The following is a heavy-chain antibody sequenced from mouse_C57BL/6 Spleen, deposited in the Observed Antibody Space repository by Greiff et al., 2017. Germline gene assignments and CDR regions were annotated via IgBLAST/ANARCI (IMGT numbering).Heavy chain of an antibody. J-gene: IGHJ2*01. V-gene: IGHV3-6*01. CDR3: ARVGNYYGSRGYFDY. D-gene: IGHD1-1*01. CDR2: ISYDGSN. CDR1: GYSITSGYY. Sequence: ESGPGLVKPSQSLSLTCSVTGYSITSGYYWNWIRQFPGNKLEWMGYISYDGSNNYNPSLKNRISITRDTSKNQFFLKLNSVTTEDTATYACARVGNYYGSRGYFDYWGQGTTLTVSS.